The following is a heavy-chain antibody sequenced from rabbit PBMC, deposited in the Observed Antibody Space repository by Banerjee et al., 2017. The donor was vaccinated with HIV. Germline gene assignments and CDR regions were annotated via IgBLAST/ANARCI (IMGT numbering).Heavy chain of an antibody. CDR2: IYTGDGNT. CDR1: GFSFSSGYD. V-gene: IGHV1S43*01. Sequence: QSLEESGGGLVKPGASLTLTCTASGFSFSSGYDICWVRQAPGRGLEWIGCIYTGDGNTYYASWVNGRFTISRSTGLNTVDLKMTSLTAADTATYFCARIVSSVDDAFDPWGPGTLVTVS. CDR3: ARIVSSVDDAFDP. J-gene: IGHJ2*01. D-gene: IGHD1-1*01.